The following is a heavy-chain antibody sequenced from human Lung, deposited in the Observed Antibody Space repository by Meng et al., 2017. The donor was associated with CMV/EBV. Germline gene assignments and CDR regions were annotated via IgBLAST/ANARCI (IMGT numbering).Heavy chain of an antibody. CDR3: ARVEVGITSGDY. CDR1: GYTFTNYG. J-gene: IGHJ4*02. Sequence: AQLVQCGGGVKKPGASVKVSCKASGYTFTNYGITWVRQAPGQGLEWMGWINAYNGDTTYAQTLQGRVTMTTDTSTSTAYMELRSLRSDDTAVYYCARVEVGITSGDYWGQGTLVTVSS. CDR2: INAYNGDT. V-gene: IGHV1-18*01. D-gene: IGHD1-26*01.